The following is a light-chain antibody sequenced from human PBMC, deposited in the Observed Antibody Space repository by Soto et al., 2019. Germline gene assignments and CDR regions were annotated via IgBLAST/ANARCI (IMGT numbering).Light chain of an antibody. CDR3: QQNNFYAVT. CDR1: QSVSTF. Sequence: TKYTPTLSASVGDRVTFTCLASQSVSTFLAWYQQKPGQAPKLLIYDVSTLQSGVPSRFSASGTGTDFALTICDLQPDDFAIYYCQQNNFYAVTFGRVSNVDI. J-gene: IGKJ2*01. CDR2: DVS. V-gene: IGKV1-5*01.